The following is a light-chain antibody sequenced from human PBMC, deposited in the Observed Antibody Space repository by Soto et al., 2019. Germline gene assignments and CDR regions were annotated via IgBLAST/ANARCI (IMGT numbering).Light chain of an antibody. J-gene: IGLJ1*01. CDR3: CSYTGSYTRV. CDR1: SSDVGGYNY. Sequence: SVLTQPRSVSGSPGQSVTISCTGTSSDVGGYNYVSWYQQHPGKAPKLMIYDVGKRPSGVPDRFSGSKSDNPATLTISGLQAEDDADYYCCSYTGSYTRVFGTVTNLTVL. CDR2: DVG. V-gene: IGLV2-11*01.